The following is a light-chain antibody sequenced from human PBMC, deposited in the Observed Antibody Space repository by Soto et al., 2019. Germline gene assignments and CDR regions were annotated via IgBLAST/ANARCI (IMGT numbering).Light chain of an antibody. V-gene: IGLV2-18*02. CDR1: GSDVGTYNR. J-gene: IGLJ1*01. Sequence: QSALTQPPSVSGSPGQSVAISCTGTGSDVGTYNRVSWYQQPPGTAPKLMIYDVSDRPSGVPDRFSGSKSSNTASLTISGLQAEDEADYYCSSYTSSSTYVFGTGTKLTVL. CDR3: SSYTSSSTYV. CDR2: DVS.